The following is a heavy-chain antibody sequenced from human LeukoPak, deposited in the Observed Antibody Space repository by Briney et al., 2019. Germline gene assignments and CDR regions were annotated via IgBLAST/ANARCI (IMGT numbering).Heavy chain of an antibody. CDR3: ARLPHDSSGYFDY. CDR1: GGTFSSYA. V-gene: IGHV1-69*13. D-gene: IGHD3-22*01. J-gene: IGHJ4*02. CDR2: IIPIFGTA. Sequence: SVKVSCKASGGTFSSYAISWVRQAPGQGLEWMRGIIPIFGTANYAQKFQGGVTITADESTSTAYMELSSLRSEDTAVYYCARLPHDSSGYFDYWGQGTLVTVSS.